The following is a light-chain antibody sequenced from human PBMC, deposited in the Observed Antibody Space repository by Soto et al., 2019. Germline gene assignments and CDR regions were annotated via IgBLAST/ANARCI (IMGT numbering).Light chain of an antibody. CDR3: CSYAGSSTYV. V-gene: IGLV2-23*01. CDR1: SRDVGVYNL. J-gene: IGLJ1*01. CDR2: EDT. Sequence: QSALIQPASVSGSPGQSITTSCTGTSRDVGVYNLVSWYQQHPGKAPKVIIYEDTKRPSGISNRFSGSESGITAYLTISGLQAEDEADYYCCSYAGSSTYVFGTGTKLTVL.